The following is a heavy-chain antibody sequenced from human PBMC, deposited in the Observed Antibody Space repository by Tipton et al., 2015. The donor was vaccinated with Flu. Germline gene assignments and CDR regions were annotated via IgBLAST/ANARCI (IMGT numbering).Heavy chain of an antibody. CDR1: GGSISSFF. Sequence: LRLSCTVSGGSISSFFWTWIRQPAGKGLEWIGRVRSSGSTNYNPSLKSRVTMSVDTSKNQFSLSLSPVTAADTALYYCAKNERGAFDFWGQGTMVTVSS. V-gene: IGHV4-4*07. CDR2: VRSSGST. CDR3: AKNERGAFDF. D-gene: IGHD1-1*01. J-gene: IGHJ3*01.